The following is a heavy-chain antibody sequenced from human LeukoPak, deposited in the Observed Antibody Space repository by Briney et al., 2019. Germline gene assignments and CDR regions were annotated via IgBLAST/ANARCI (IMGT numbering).Heavy chain of an antibody. Sequence: SETLSLTCTVSGGSISSGSYYWSWIRQPAGKGLEWIGRIYTSGSTNYNPSLKSRVTISVDTSKNQFSLKLSSVAAADTAVYYCAREARIDDAFDIWGQGTMVTVSS. CDR3: AREARIDDAFDI. CDR2: IYTSGST. V-gene: IGHV4-61*02. J-gene: IGHJ3*02. CDR1: GGSISSGSYY.